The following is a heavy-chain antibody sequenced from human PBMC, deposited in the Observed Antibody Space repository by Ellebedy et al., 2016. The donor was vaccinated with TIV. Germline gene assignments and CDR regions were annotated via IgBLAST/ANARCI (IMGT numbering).Heavy chain of an antibody. CDR2: IHAGSETM. V-gene: IGHV3-48*01. CDR1: RFTFSSYS. J-gene: IGHJ4*02. Sequence: GESLKISCAASRFTFSSYSMHWVRQAPGKGLEWISYIHAGSETMYYAGSVKGRFTVSSDNAKNSLYLQMNSLRAEDTAFYYCARGACVDCFVIDSWGQGTLVTVSS. CDR3: ARGACVDCFVIDS. D-gene: IGHD2-21*02.